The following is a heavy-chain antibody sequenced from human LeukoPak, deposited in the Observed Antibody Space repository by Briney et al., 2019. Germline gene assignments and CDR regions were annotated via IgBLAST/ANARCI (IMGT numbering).Heavy chain of an antibody. D-gene: IGHD4-17*01. CDR3: ARDLGADYGDYVFDP. V-gene: IGHV4-39*07. CDR2: IYTSGST. Sequence: SETLSLTCTVSGGSISSSSYYWGWIRQPPGKGLEWIGRIYTSGSTNYNPSLKSRVTMSVDTSKNQFSLKLSSVTAADTAVYYCARDLGADYGDYVFDPWGQGTLVIVSS. J-gene: IGHJ5*02. CDR1: GGSISSSSYY.